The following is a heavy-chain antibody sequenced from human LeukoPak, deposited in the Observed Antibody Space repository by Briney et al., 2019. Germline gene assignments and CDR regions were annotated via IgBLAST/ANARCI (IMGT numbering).Heavy chain of an antibody. CDR2: ISSSSSYI. Sequence: GGSLRLSCAASGFTFSSYSMNWVRQAPGKGLEWVSSISSSSSYIYYADSVKGRFTISRDNAKNSLYLQMNSLRAEDTAVYYCARDQRTLYGSGHNYDYWGQGTLVTVSS. V-gene: IGHV3-21*01. J-gene: IGHJ4*02. CDR3: ARDQRTLYGSGHNYDY. CDR1: GFTFSSYS. D-gene: IGHD3-10*01.